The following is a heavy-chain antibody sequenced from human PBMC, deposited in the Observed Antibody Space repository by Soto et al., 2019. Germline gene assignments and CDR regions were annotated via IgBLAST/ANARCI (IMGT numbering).Heavy chain of an antibody. D-gene: IGHD3-10*01. Sequence: QVQLVQSGAEVKKPGSSLKVSCKASGGTFTNYFMHWVRQAPGQGLEWMGIINPSGGRTTYAQKFQGRVTMTRDTSTSTVYMELSALRSDDTAIYYCARVGSGSFYSWFDPWGQGTLVTVSS. V-gene: IGHV1-46*01. J-gene: IGHJ5*02. CDR3: ARVGSGSFYSWFDP. CDR2: INPSGGRT. CDR1: GGTFTNYF.